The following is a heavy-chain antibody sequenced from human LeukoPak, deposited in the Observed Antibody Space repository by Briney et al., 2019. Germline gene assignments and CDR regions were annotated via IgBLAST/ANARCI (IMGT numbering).Heavy chain of an antibody. CDR1: GFTFSSYC. Sequence: PGGSLRLSCVASGFTFSSYCMNWVRQAPGKGLEWVSSISSSSDHTYYADSVKGRFTISRDNAKNSLYLQMNSLRAEDTAVYYCARAAGDDYYFDYWGQGTLVTVSS. V-gene: IGHV3-21*01. CDR3: ARAAGDDYYFDY. D-gene: IGHD7-27*01. J-gene: IGHJ4*02. CDR2: ISSSSDHT.